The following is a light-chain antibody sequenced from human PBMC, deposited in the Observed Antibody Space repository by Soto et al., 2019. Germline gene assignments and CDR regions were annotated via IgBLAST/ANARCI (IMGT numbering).Light chain of an antibody. CDR3: QHYGRSPYT. J-gene: IGKJ2*01. V-gene: IGKV3-20*01. Sequence: EIVLTQSPGTLCLSPGERATLSCRASQSVSSNYLAWYQQKPGQAPRLLIHGASSRATGIPDRFSGSGSGTDFTLTISRLEPEDFAVYYCQHYGRSPYTFGQGTKLEIK. CDR1: QSVSSNY. CDR2: GAS.